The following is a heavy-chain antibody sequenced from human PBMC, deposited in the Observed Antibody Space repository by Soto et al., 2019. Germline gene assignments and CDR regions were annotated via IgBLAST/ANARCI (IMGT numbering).Heavy chain of an antibody. D-gene: IGHD6-19*01. V-gene: IGHV4-59*08. CDR2: IYYSGST. CDR3: ARSYIAVAGNWFDP. J-gene: IGHJ5*02. Sequence: SETLSLTCTVSGGSISSYYWSWIRQPPGKGLEWIGYIYYSGSTNYNPSLKSRVAISVDTSKNQFSLKLSSVTAADTAVYYCARSYIAVAGNWFDPWGQGTLVTVSS. CDR1: GGSISSYY.